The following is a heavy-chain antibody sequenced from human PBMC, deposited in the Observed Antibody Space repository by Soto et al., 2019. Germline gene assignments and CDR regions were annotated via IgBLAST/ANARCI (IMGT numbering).Heavy chain of an antibody. CDR1: GFTFSSYA. V-gene: IGHV3-30-3*01. Sequence: QVQLVESGGGVVQPGRSLRLSCAASGFTFSSYAMHWVRQAPGKGLEWGAVISYDGSNKYYADSVKGRFTIFRDNSKNTLYLQMNSLRAEDTAVYYCARGSGRSMIVVVITFDAFDIWGQGTMVTVSS. D-gene: IGHD3-22*01. CDR2: ISYDGSNK. J-gene: IGHJ3*02. CDR3: ARGSGRSMIVVVITFDAFDI.